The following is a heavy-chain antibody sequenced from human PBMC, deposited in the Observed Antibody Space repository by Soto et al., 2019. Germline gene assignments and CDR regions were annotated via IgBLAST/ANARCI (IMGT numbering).Heavy chain of an antibody. V-gene: IGHV3-33*01. CDR1: GFTFSSYG. CDR3: ARAAMDYYYYYMDV. Sequence: QVQLVESGGGVVQPGRSLRLSCAASGFTFSSYGMHWVRQAPGKGLEWVAVIWYDGSNKYYADSVKGRFTISRDNSKKTLYQQMNSLRAEDTAVYYRARAAMDYYYYYMDVWGKGTTVTVSS. J-gene: IGHJ6*03. D-gene: IGHD5-18*01. CDR2: IWYDGSNK.